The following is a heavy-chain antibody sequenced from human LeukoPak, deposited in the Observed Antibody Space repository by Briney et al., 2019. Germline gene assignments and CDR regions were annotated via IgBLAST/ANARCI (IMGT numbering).Heavy chain of an antibody. J-gene: IGHJ6*02. CDR2: IWYDGSNK. CDR3: AKAPVWNYYYGLDV. Sequence: PGGSLRLSCAASGFTFSSYGMHWVRQAPGKGLEWVAVIWYDGSNKYYADSVKGRFTISRENSNNTLYLHMDSLRAEDTAVYYCAKAPVWNYYYGLDVWGQGTTVTVSS. D-gene: IGHD2-21*01. V-gene: IGHV3-33*06. CDR1: GFTFSSYG.